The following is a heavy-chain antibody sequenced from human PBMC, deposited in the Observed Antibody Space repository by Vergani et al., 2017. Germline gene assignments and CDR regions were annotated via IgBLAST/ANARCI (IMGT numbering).Heavy chain of an antibody. D-gene: IGHD2-15*01. J-gene: IGHJ4*02. V-gene: IGHV3-33*01. Sequence: QVQLVESGGGVVQPGRSLRLSCAASGFTFSSYGMHWVRQAPGKGLEWVAVIWYDGSNKYYADSVKGRFTIYRDNSKNTLYLQMNSLRADDTAVYYCARDRGVVVVAAGYFYYWGQGTLVTVSS. CDR3: ARDRGVVVVAAGYFYY. CDR1: GFTFSSYG. CDR2: IWYDGSNK.